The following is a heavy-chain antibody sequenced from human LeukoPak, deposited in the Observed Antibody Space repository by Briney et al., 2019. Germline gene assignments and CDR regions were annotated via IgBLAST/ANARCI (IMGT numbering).Heavy chain of an antibody. Sequence: PSETLSLTCTVSGGSISSSSYYWGWIRQPPGKGLEWIGSIYYSGSTYYNPSLKSRVTISVDTSKNQFSLKLRSVTAADTAVYYCARLRHIAAAGTSLFDYWGQGTLVTVSS. CDR2: IYYSGST. J-gene: IGHJ4*02. CDR3: ARLRHIAAAGTSLFDY. CDR1: GGSISSSSYY. V-gene: IGHV4-39*01. D-gene: IGHD6-13*01.